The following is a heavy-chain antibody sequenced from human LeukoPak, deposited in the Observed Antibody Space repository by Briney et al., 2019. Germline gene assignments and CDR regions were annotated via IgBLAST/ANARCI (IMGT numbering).Heavy chain of an antibody. D-gene: IGHD3-10*01. J-gene: IGHJ4*02. CDR2: IYSGGST. CDR3: AREPSFGELLVYYFDY. V-gene: IGHV3-53*01. CDR1: GFTVSSNY. Sequence: GGSLRLSCAASGFTVSSNYMSWVRQAPGKGLEWVSVIYSGGSTYYADSVKGRFTISRDNSKNTLYLQMNSLRAEDTAVYYCAREPSFGELLVYYFDYWGQGTLVTVSS.